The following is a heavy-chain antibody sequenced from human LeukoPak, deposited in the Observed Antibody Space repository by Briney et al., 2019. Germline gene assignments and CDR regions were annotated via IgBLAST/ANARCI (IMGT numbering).Heavy chain of an antibody. D-gene: IGHD3-22*01. CDR2: IYYSGST. J-gene: IGHJ6*03. CDR3: ARSSEGRYYYDSSGYSYYYYYMDV. V-gene: IGHV4-59*01. CDR1: GGSISSYY. Sequence: SETLSLTCTVSGGSISSYYWSWIRQPPGKGLEWIGYIYYSGSTNCNPSLKSRVTISVDTSKNQFSLKLNSVTAADTAVYYRARSSEGRYYYDSSGYSYYYYYMDVWGKGTTVTISS.